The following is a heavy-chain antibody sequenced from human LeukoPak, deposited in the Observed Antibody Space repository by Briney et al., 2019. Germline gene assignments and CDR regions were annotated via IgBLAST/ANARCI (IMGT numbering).Heavy chain of an antibody. V-gene: IGHV4-38-2*02. J-gene: IGHJ5*02. CDR1: GYSISSGYY. CDR3: ARGTTTVTNWFDP. Sequence: SETLSLTCTVSGYSISSGYYWGWIRQPPGKGLEWIGRIYHSGSTYYNPSLKSRVTISVDTSKNQFSLKLSSVTAADTAVYYCARGTTTVTNWFDPWGQGTLVTVSS. D-gene: IGHD4-11*01. CDR2: IYHSGST.